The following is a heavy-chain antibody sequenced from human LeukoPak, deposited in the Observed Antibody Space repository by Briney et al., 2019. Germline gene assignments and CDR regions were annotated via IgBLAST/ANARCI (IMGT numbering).Heavy chain of an antibody. V-gene: IGHV3-7*04. CDR1: GFTFSNFW. CDR3: TRALDY. Sequence: GGSLRPSCATSGFTFSNFWMDWVRQAPGKGLEWVANINQNGGEKYYADSVKGRFTISRDNAKNSLYLQMNSLRVEDTAVYYCTRALDYWGQGTLVTVSS. CDR2: INQNGGEK. J-gene: IGHJ4*02.